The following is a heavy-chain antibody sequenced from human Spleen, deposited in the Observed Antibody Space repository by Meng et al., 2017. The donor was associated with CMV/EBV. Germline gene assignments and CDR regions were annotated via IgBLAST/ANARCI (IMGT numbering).Heavy chain of an antibody. CDR2: ISSSGRTI. D-gene: IGHD6-19*01. Sequence: LSSADSVVTFSGYYRSWIRQAPGKGLEWVSYISSSGRTIYYADSVKGRFTISRDNAKSSLYLKMNSLRAEDTAVYYCARAVAGPGGYWGQGTLVTVS. V-gene: IGHV3-11*04. CDR1: VVTFSGYY. CDR3: ARAVAGPGGY. J-gene: IGHJ4*02.